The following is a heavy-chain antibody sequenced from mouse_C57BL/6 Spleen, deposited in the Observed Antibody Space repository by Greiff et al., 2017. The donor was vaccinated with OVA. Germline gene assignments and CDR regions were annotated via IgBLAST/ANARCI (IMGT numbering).Heavy chain of an antibody. V-gene: IGHV1-82*01. CDR1: GYAFSSSW. J-gene: IGHJ3*01. CDR3: ARLPEYDEAWFAY. D-gene: IGHD2-14*01. CDR2: IYPGDGDT. Sequence: QVQLQQSGPELVKPGASVKISCKASGYAFSSSWMNWVKQRPGKGLEWIGRIYPGDGDTNYNGKFKGKATLTADKSSSTAYMQLSSLTSEDSAVYFCARLPEYDEAWFAYWGQGTLVTVSA.